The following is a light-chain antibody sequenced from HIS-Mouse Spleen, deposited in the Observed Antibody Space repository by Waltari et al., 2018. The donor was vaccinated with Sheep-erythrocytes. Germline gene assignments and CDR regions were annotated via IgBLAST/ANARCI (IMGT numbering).Light chain of an antibody. CDR3: CSYAGSYTFVV. CDR2: DVS. V-gene: IGLV2-11*01. CDR1: SSDVGGYHY. Sequence: QSALTQPRSVSGSPGQSVTISCTGTSSDVGGYHYVSWYQQHPGKATKLMIYDVSKRPSGVPDRFSGSKSGNTASLTISGLQAEDEADYYCCSYAGSYTFVVFGGGTKLTVL. J-gene: IGLJ2*01.